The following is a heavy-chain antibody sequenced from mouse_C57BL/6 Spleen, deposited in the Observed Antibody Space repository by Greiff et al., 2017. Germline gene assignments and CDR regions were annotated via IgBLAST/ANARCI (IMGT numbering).Heavy chain of an antibody. D-gene: IGHD1-1*01. Sequence: VQLQQSGAELVKPGASVKISCKASGYAFSSYWMNWVKQRPGKGLAWIGQIYPGDGDTNYNGKFKGKATLTADKSSSTAYMQLSSLTSEDSAVYFCARGDYYGSTLAYWGQGTLVTVSA. J-gene: IGHJ3*01. CDR3: ARGDYYGSTLAY. V-gene: IGHV1-80*01. CDR2: IYPGDGDT. CDR1: GYAFSSYW.